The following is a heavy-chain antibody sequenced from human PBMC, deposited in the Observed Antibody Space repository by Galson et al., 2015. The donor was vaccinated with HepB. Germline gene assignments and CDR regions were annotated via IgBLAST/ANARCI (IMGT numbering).Heavy chain of an antibody. CDR2: IIPILGTA. CDR1: GGTLSSSG. V-gene: IGHV1-69*13. CDR3: ARDGPGYCSSTSCFIL. D-gene: IGHD2-2*01. Sequence: SVKVSCKASGGTLSSSGINWVRQAPGQGLEWMGGIIPILGTANYAQKFQGRVTITADESTSTDYMELSSLRFEDTAVYYCARDGPGYCSSTSCFILWGQGTLVTVSS. J-gene: IGHJ4*02.